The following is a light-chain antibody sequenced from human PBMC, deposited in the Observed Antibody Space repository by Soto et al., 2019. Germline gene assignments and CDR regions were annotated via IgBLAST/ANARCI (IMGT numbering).Light chain of an antibody. CDR2: DAS. Sequence: DIQMTQSPASLSASVGYRVTITCRASQSISSWLAWYQQKPGKAPKLLIYDASSLESGVPSRFSGSGSGTEFTLTISSLQPDDFATYYCKQYNSYAWTFGQGTTVDIK. V-gene: IGKV1-5*01. CDR1: QSISSW. CDR3: KQYNSYAWT. J-gene: IGKJ1*01.